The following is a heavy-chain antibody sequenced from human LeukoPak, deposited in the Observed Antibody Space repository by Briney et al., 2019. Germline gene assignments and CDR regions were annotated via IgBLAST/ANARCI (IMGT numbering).Heavy chain of an antibody. Sequence: ASVKVSCKASGYTFTSYDINWVRQATGQGLEWMGWMNPNSGNTGYTQKFQGRVTMTRNTSISTAYMELSSLRSEDTAVYYCARGRPPTYYYDSSGNQDYYYGMDVWGQGTTVTVSS. J-gene: IGHJ6*02. D-gene: IGHD3-22*01. CDR3: ARGRPPTYYYDSSGNQDYYYGMDV. CDR1: GYTFTSYD. CDR2: MNPNSGNT. V-gene: IGHV1-8*01.